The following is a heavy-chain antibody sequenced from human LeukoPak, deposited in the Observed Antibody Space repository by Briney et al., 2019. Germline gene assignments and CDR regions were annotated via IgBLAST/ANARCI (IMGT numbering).Heavy chain of an antibody. J-gene: IGHJ4*02. D-gene: IGHD3-10*01. CDR2: IYSGGSS. CDR3: ARGGDPVYFDD. CDR1: GFTVSRND. Sequence: GGSLRLSCAASGFTVSRNDVSWVRQAPGKGLEWVSVIYSGGSSFYADSVKGRFSISRDKSKNTIFFQMNSLRAEDMAVYYCARGGDPVYFDDWGQGTLVTVSS. V-gene: IGHV3-66*01.